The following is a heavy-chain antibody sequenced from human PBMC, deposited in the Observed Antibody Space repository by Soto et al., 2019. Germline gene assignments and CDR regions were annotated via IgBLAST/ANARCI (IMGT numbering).Heavy chain of an antibody. Sequence: QVQLQESGPVLVKPSQTLSLTCTVSGGSISSGGYYWSWIRQHPGKGLEWIGYIYYSGSTYYNPSLKSRVTRSVDTSKNQFSLKLSSVTAADTAVYYCARGGRRSPGMDVWGQGTTVTVSS. CDR3: ARGGRRSPGMDV. CDR2: IYYSGST. V-gene: IGHV4-31*03. CDR1: GGSISSGGYY. J-gene: IGHJ6*02.